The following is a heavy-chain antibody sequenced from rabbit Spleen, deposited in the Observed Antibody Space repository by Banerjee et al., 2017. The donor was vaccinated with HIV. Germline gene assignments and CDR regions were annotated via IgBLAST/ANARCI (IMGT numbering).Heavy chain of an antibody. Sequence: QSLEESGGDLVKPGASLTLTCKASGLDFSSGYIMCWVRQAPGKGLEWIGCINTGSGTTSYASWAKGRFTIPKTSSTTVTLQMTSLTAADTATYLCARRDSSNYYPFNLWAQAPWSPS. CDR1: GLDFSSGYI. J-gene: IGHJ4*01. D-gene: IGHD8-1*01. CDR2: INTGSGTT. V-gene: IGHV1S40*01. CDR3: ARRDSSNYYPFNL.